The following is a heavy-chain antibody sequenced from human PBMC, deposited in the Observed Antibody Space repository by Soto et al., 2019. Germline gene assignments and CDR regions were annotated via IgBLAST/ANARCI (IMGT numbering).Heavy chain of an antibody. D-gene: IGHD6-13*01. J-gene: IGHJ4*02. CDR1: GFAFSKHG. Sequence: GECLSLSCAASGFAFSKHGIHCVRQAPISVLEWVAAIWSDGTKKFYAGAVRGRFTISRDNSKNTIYLQMNSLRGEDTGVYYCARGWWEEPAGKKPLSQFDCWGQGTLVTGSS. CDR2: IWSDGTKK. V-gene: IGHV3-33*01. CDR3: ARGWWEEPAGKKPLSQFDC.